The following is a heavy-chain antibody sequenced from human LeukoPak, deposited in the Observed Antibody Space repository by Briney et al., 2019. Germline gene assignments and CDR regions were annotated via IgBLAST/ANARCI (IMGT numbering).Heavy chain of an antibody. CDR1: GFTFSSYA. V-gene: IGHV3-23*01. J-gene: IGHJ4*02. D-gene: IGHD3-10*01. CDR3: AKVVRGAIDY. Sequence: GGSLRLSCAASGFTFSSYAMSWVRHGPGRGLEWVSAISGSGGSTYYADSVKGRFTISRDNSKNTLYLQMNSLRAEDTAVYYCAKVVRGAIDYWGQGTLVTVSS. CDR2: ISGSGGST.